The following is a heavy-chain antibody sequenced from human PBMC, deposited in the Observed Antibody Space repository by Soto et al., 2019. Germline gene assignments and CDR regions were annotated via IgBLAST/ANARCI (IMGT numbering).Heavy chain of an antibody. CDR2: VHYAGAT. D-gene: IGHD1-26*01. CDR3: ARRIYGVREY. J-gene: IGHJ4*02. CDR1: VVSISGYY. Sequence: SETLSLTCTVSVVSISGYYWSWIRQPPGKGLEWIGYVHYAGATTYNPSLKSRVTISVDTSENHFSLNLTSVTAADTGVYFCARRIYGVREYWGRGSMVTVSS. V-gene: IGHV4-59*01.